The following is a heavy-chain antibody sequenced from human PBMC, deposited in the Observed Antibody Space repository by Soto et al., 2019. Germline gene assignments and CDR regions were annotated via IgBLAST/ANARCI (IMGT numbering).Heavy chain of an antibody. Sequence: GGSLRLSCAASGFTFSSYSMNWVRQAPGKGLEWVSSISSSSSYIYYADSVKGRFTISRDNAKNSLYLQMNSLRAEDTAVYYCAREINPGGDYYYYYMDVWGKGTTVTVSS. V-gene: IGHV3-21*01. D-gene: IGHD3-10*01. CDR1: GFTFSSYS. J-gene: IGHJ6*03. CDR2: ISSSSSYI. CDR3: AREINPGGDYYYYYMDV.